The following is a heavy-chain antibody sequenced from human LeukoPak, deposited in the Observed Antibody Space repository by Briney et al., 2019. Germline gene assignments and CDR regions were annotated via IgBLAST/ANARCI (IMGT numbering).Heavy chain of an antibody. D-gene: IGHD6-13*01. CDR3: ARHLKAAAAHNDAFDI. Sequence: SETLSLTCTVSGGSISSSSYYWGWIRQPPGKGLEWIGSIYYSGSTYYNPSLKSRVTISVDTSKNQFSLKLSSVTAADTAVYYCARHLKAAAAHNDAFDIWGQGTMVTVSS. V-gene: IGHV4-39*01. CDR2: IYYSGST. J-gene: IGHJ3*02. CDR1: GGSISSSSYY.